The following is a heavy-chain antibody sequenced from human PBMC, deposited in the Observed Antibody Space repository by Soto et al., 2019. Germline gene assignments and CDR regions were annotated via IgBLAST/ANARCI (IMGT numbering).Heavy chain of an antibody. Sequence: PGGSLRLSCVASGFIFDDYAMHWVRQAPGKGLEWVSYISSGGTITYNADSVKGRFTISRDNAKNSLYLQMNSLRAEDTAVYYCARVLIPQRYYYYGMDVWGQGTTVTVSS. CDR1: GFIFDDYA. D-gene: IGHD1-1*01. J-gene: IGHJ6*02. CDR2: ISSGGTIT. CDR3: ARVLIPQRYYYYGMDV. V-gene: IGHV3-48*03.